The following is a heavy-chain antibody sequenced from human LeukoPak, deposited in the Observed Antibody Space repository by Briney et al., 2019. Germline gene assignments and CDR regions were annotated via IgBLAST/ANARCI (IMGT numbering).Heavy chain of an antibody. CDR1: GFTFSSYA. J-gene: IGHJ4*02. Sequence: GRSLRLSCAASGFTFSSYAMHWVRQAPGKGLEWVAVISYDGSNKYYADSVKGRFTISRDNSKNTLYLQMNSLRTEDTTVYYCVRGRYYYDSSGYLDYWGQGTLVTVSS. CDR3: VRGRYYYDSSGYLDY. V-gene: IGHV3-30*04. CDR2: ISYDGSNK. D-gene: IGHD3-22*01.